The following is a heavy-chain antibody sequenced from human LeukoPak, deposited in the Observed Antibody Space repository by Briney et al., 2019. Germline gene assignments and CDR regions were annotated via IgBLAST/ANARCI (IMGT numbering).Heavy chain of an antibody. V-gene: IGHV3-48*03. CDR1: GFTFSSYE. J-gene: IGHJ4*02. D-gene: IGHD6-6*01. CDR3: AKDRVPTTHSSPYYFDY. Sequence: QPGGSLRLSCAASGFTFSSYEMNWVRQAPGKGLEWVSYISSSGSTIYYADSVKGRFTISRDNAKNSLYLQMNSLRAEDTAVYYCAKDRVPTTHSSPYYFDYWGQGTLVTVSS. CDR2: ISSSGSTI.